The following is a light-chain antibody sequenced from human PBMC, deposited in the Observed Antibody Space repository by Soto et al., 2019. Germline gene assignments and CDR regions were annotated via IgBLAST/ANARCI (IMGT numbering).Light chain of an antibody. CDR1: SSDVGGYNY. J-gene: IGLJ1*01. CDR2: DVS. CDR3: CSYVGRNTYV. Sequence: QSVLTQPRSASGSPGQSITISCTGTSSDVGGYNYVSWYQQHPAKAPKLIIFDVSKRPSGVHNRFSGSKSGNTASLTISGLRAEDEADYYCCSYVGRNTYVFGTGTKLTVL. V-gene: IGLV2-11*01.